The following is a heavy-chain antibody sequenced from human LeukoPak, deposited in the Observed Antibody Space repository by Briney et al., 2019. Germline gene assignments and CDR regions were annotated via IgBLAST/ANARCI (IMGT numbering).Heavy chain of an antibody. CDR1: GFTFSSYG. CDR3: ARVEGFLLSPYYYYGMDV. D-gene: IGHD3-3*01. J-gene: IGHJ6*02. CDR2: IWDDGSNK. Sequence: PGGSLRLSCAASGFTFSSYGMHWVRQAPGKGLEWVAVIWDDGSNKYYADSVKGRFTISRDNSKNTLYLQMNSLRAEDTAVYYCARVEGFLLSPYYYYGMDVWGQGTTVTVSS. V-gene: IGHV3-33*01.